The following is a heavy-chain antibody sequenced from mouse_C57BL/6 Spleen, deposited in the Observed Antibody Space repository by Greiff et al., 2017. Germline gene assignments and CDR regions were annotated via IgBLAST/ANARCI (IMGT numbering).Heavy chain of an antibody. D-gene: IGHD1-1*01. V-gene: IGHV5-9-1*02. CDR2: ISSGGDYI. CDR1: GFTFSSYA. J-gene: IGHJ4*01. CDR3: TRSLLLRPAMDY. Sequence: EVMLVESGEGLVKPGGSLKLSCAASGFTFSSYAMSWVRQTPEKRLEWVAYISSGGDYIYYADTVTGRFTISRDNARNTLYLQMSSLKSEDTAMYYCTRSLLLRPAMDYWGQGTSVTVSS.